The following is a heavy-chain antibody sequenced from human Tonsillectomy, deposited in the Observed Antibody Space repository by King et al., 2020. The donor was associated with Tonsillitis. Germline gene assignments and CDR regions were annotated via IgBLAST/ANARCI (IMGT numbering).Heavy chain of an antibody. CDR2: INHSGST. D-gene: IGHD6-13*01. CDR1: GGSFSGYY. CDR3: AGEYSSSPNIDY. J-gene: IGHJ4*02. V-gene: IGHV4-34*01. Sequence: VQLQQWGAGLLKPSETLSLTCAVSGGSFSGYYWSWIRQPPGKGLEWIGEINHSGSTNYNPSLKSRVTISVDTSKNQFSLKLSSVTAADTAVYYCAGEYSSSPNIDYWGQGTLVTVSS.